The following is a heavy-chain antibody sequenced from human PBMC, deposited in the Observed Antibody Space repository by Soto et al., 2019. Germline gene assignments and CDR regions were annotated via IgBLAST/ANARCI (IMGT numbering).Heavy chain of an antibody. D-gene: IGHD3-22*01. Sequence: SETLSLTCTVSGGSISSYYWSWFRQPPGRGLEWIGYIYYSGSTNYNPSLKSRVTISVDTSKNQFSLKLSSVTAADTAVYYCARGFYDSSGYSFDYWGQGTLVTVSS. V-gene: IGHV4-59*12. CDR1: GGSISSYY. CDR3: ARGFYDSSGYSFDY. J-gene: IGHJ4*02. CDR2: IYYSGST.